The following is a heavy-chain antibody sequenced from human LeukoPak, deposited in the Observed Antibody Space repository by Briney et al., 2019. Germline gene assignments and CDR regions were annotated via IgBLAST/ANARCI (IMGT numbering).Heavy chain of an antibody. CDR2: ILYDGSNK. J-gene: IGHJ4*02. CDR1: GFTFSSYG. CDR3: AKTWAYYDDSSGYRPIVY. Sequence: GGSLRLSCAASGFTFSSYGMHWVRQAPGKGLEWVTFILYDGSNKYYADSVKGRFTISRDNSKNTLYLQMNSLRAEDTAVYYCAKTWAYYDDSSGYRPIVYWGQGTLVTVSS. V-gene: IGHV3-30*02. D-gene: IGHD3-22*01.